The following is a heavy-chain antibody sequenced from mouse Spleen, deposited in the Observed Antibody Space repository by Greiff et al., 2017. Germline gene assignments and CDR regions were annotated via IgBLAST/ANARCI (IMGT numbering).Heavy chain of an antibody. V-gene: IGHV2-2*01. CDR3: ARMGRGSWFAY. CDR1: GFSLTSYG. Sequence: VQLQQSGPGLVQPSQSLSITCTVSGFSLTSYGVHWVRQSPGKGLEWLGVIWSGGSTDYNAAFISRLSISKDNSKSQVFFKMNSLQADDTAIYYCARMGRGSWFAYWGQGTLVTVSA. CDR2: IWSGGST. J-gene: IGHJ3*01.